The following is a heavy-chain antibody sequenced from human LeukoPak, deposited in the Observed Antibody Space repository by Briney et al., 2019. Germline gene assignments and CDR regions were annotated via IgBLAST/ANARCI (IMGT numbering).Heavy chain of an antibody. V-gene: IGHV4-34*01. D-gene: IGHD4-11*01. Sequence: SETLSLTCVVYGASFSGCYWSWIRKPPGKGLECIGEINDGGTTNYNPSLKSRVSISIDRSKNHFYLILTSVTAADTATYYCARSFYSNYDKWFDPWGQGTLVTVSS. CDR2: INDGGTT. CDR1: GASFSGCY. CDR3: ARSFYSNYDKWFDP. J-gene: IGHJ5*02.